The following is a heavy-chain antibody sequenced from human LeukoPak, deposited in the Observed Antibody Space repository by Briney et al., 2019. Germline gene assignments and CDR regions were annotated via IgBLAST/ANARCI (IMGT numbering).Heavy chain of an antibody. CDR3: ARVLYVWGSYSVFDY. Sequence: SETLSLTRTVSGGSISSYYWSWIRQPPGKGLEWIGYIYYSGSTNYNPSLKSRVTISVDTSKNQFSLKLSSVTAADTAVYYCARVLYVWGSYSVFDYWGQGTLVTVSS. J-gene: IGHJ4*02. V-gene: IGHV4-59*01. CDR2: IYYSGST. CDR1: GGSISSYY. D-gene: IGHD3-16*01.